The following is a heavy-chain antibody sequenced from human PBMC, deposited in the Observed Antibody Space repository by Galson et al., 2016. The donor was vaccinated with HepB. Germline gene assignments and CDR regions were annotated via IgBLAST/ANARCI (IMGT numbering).Heavy chain of an antibody. CDR2: VSFDGSDK. V-gene: IGHV3-30*18. CDR1: GFTFSNYA. D-gene: IGHD6-13*01. CDR3: VKHMGSNGLLVFDF. Sequence: SLRLSCAGSGFTFSNYAMHWVRQTPGKGLEWVAVVSFDGSDKDYADSLKGRRTISRDNSRRTLILQMSILTAADPAMYSCVKHMGSNGLLVFDFWGQGTLVTVSS. J-gene: IGHJ4*02.